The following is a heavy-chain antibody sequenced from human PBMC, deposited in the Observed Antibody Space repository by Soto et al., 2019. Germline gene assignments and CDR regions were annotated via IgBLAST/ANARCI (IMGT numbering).Heavy chain of an antibody. V-gene: IGHV1-69*05. CDR3: ASSDGGRDFWDYYYGMDV. CDR2: IIPIFGTA. Sequence: SVKVSCKASGGTFSSYAISWVRQAPGQGLEWMGGIIPIFGTANYAQKFQGRVTMTTDTSTSTAYMELRSLRSDDTAVYYCASSDGGRDFWDYYYGMDVWGQGTTVTVSS. CDR1: GGTFSSYA. J-gene: IGHJ6*02. D-gene: IGHD2-15*01.